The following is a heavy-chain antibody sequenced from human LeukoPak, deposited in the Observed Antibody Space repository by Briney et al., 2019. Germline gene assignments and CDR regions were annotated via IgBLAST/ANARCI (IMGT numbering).Heavy chain of an antibody. J-gene: IGHJ4*02. CDR2: IYPGDSDT. V-gene: IGHV5-51*01. CDR1: GYSFTSYW. CDR3: ARHRFQYSSSNMGGFDY. Sequence: GESLKISCKGSGYSFTSYWIGWVRQMPGKGLEWMGIIYPGDSDTRYSPSFQGQVTISADKSISTAYLQWSSLKASDTAMYYCARHRFQYSSSNMGGFDYWGQGTLVTVSS. D-gene: IGHD6-6*01.